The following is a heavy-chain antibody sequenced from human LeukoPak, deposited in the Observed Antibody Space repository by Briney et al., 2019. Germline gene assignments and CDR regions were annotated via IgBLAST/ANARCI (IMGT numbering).Heavy chain of an antibody. CDR3: AREPLGCGGDCHFDY. CDR1: GYTFTSYG. Sequence: ASVKVSCKASGYTFTSYGISWVRQAPGQGLEWMGWISAYNGNTNYAQKLQGRVTMTIDTSTSTAYMELRSLRYDDTAVYYCAREPLGCGGDCHFDYWGQGTLVTVSS. D-gene: IGHD2-21*02. CDR2: ISAYNGNT. V-gene: IGHV1-18*01. J-gene: IGHJ4*02.